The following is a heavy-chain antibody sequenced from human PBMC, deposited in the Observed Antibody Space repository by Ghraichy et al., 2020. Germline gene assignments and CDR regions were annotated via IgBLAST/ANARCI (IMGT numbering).Heavy chain of an antibody. CDR2: INHSGST. CDR1: GGSFSGYY. J-gene: IGHJ4*02. V-gene: IGHV4-34*01. CDR3: ARARAYYDYIWGSYRWWYFDY. D-gene: IGHD3-16*02. Sequence: ETLNISCAVYGGSFSGYYWSWIRQPPGKRLEWIGEINHSGSTNYNPSLKSRVTISVDTSKNQFSLKLSSVTAADTAVYYCARARAYYDYIWGSYRWWYFDYWGQGTLVTVSS.